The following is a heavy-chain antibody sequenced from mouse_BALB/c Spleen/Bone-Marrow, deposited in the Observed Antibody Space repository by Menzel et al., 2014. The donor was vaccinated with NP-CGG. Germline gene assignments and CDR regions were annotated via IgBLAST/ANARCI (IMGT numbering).Heavy chain of an antibody. V-gene: IGHV1S56*01. CDR1: GYTFTNYY. D-gene: IGHD1-1*02. CDR3: AREVGRGGYFDV. CDR2: IFPGDVDT. J-gene: IGHJ1*01. Sequence: LQESGPELVMPGTSVKISCKASGYTFTNYYIRWLKQRPGQGLEWIGWIFPGDVDTSYNEKFKGKATLTADESSSTAYMQLSSLTSEDSAVYFCAREVGRGGYFDVWGAGTTVTVSS.